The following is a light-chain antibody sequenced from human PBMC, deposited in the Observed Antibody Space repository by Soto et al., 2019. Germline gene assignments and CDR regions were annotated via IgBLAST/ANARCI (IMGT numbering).Light chain of an antibody. J-gene: IGLJ2*01. CDR1: SSNIGAGYD. Sequence: QSVLTQPPSVSGAPGQRVTISCSGSSSNIGAGYDVHWYQQLPGKAPKLLIYANNNRPSGVPDRFSGSKSVTSASLAIAGLQAEDEADYYCQSYDSSLSGVVFGGGTKLTVL. V-gene: IGLV1-40*01. CDR3: QSYDSSLSGVV. CDR2: ANN.